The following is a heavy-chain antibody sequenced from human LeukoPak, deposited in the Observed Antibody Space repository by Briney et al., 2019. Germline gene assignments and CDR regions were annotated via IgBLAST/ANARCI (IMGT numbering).Heavy chain of an antibody. CDR2: IIPIFGTG. J-gene: IGHJ4*02. D-gene: IGHD3-22*01. Sequence: ASVKVSCKASGGTFGSYAISWVRQAPGQGLEWMGRIIPIFGTGNYAQKFQGRVTITTDESTSTAYMELSSLRSEDTAVYYCASRAHYDSSGSFVYWGQGTLVTVSS. CDR3: ASRAHYDSSGSFVY. CDR1: GGTFGSYA. V-gene: IGHV1-69*05.